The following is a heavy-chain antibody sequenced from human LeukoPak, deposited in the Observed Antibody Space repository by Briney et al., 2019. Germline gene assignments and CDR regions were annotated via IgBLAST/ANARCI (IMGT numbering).Heavy chain of an antibody. Sequence: SETLSLXCTVSGGSISSSSYYWGWIRQPPGKGLEWIGSIYYSGSTYYNPSLKSRVTISVDTFKNQFSLKLSSVTAADTAVYYCARLNIHTAYYFDYWGQGTLVTVSS. CDR3: ARLNIHTAYYFDY. CDR2: IYYSGST. J-gene: IGHJ4*02. CDR1: GGSISSSSYY. D-gene: IGHD5-18*01. V-gene: IGHV4-39*01.